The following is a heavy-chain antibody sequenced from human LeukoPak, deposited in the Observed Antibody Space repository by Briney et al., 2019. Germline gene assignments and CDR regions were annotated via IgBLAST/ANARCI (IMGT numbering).Heavy chain of an antibody. CDR3: TTDSSGYYPYDAFDI. J-gene: IGHJ3*02. CDR2: IKSKTDGGTT. D-gene: IGHD3-22*01. Sequence: GGSLRLSCAASGFTFSNAWMSRVRQAPGKGLEWVGRIKSKTDGGTTDYAAPVKGRFTISRDDSKNTLYLQMNSLKTEDTAVYYCTTDSSGYYPYDAFDIWGQGTMVTVSS. V-gene: IGHV3-15*01. CDR1: GFTFSNAW.